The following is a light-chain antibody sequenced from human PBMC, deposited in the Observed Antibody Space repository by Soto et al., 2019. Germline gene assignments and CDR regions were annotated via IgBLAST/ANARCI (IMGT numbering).Light chain of an antibody. CDR2: GAS. Sequence: EIVLTQSPGTLSLSPGERATLSCRASQSVSSGYLAWYQQKPVQAPRLLIYGASSRATGIPDRFSGSGSGTDFTLTISRLEPEDFAVYYCQHYGSSPTFGQGTKVEI. J-gene: IGKJ1*01. V-gene: IGKV3-20*01. CDR1: QSVSSGY. CDR3: QHYGSSPT.